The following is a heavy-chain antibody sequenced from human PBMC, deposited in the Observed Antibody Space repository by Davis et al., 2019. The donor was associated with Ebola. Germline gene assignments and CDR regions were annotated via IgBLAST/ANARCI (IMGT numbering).Heavy chain of an antibody. V-gene: IGHV4-34*01. Sequence: SETLSLTCAVYGGSFSGYYWSWIRQPPGKGLEWIGEINHSGSTNYNPSLKSRVTISVDTSKNQFSLKLSSETAADTAVYYCARGYGDYYFDYWGQGTLVTVSS. CDR3: ARGYGDYYFDY. D-gene: IGHD4-17*01. CDR2: INHSGST. CDR1: GGSFSGYY. J-gene: IGHJ4*02.